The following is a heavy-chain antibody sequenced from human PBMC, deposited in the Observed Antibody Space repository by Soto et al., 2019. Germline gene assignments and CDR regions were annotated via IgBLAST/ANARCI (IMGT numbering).Heavy chain of an antibody. CDR1: GFTFSDYW. V-gene: IGHV3-74*01. Sequence: EVQLVESGGGLVQPGGSLRLSCAASGFTFSDYWMAWARQAPGKGLFWVSRINSDGSIAHYAESVKGRFTISRDNAKNILWLQVNSLRDDDTAVYYCGRERWGLLDIWGQGAMVTVSS. CDR2: INSDGSIA. J-gene: IGHJ3*02. CDR3: GRERWGLLDI. D-gene: IGHD7-27*01.